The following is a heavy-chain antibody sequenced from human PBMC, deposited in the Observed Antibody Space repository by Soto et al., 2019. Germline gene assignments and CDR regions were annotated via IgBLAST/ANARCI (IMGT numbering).Heavy chain of an antibody. D-gene: IGHD5-12*01. CDR2: MNPNSGNT. J-gene: IGHJ6*03. CDR3: ARGGEYSGHSFYSYYYMDV. V-gene: IGHV1-8*01. CDR1: GYTFTSYD. Sequence: ASVKVSCKASGYTFTSYDINWVRQATGQGLEWMGWMNPNSGNTGYAQKFQGRVTMTRSTSISTAYMELSSLRSEDTAVYFCARGGEYSGHSFYSYYYMDVWGKGTTVTVSS.